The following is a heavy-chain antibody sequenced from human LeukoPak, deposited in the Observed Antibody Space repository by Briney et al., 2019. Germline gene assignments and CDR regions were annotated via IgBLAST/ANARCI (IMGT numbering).Heavy chain of an antibody. CDR3: ARDDFSTYPGLNYFDY. J-gene: IGHJ4*02. CDR2: TNVGNDYT. D-gene: IGHD4-11*01. CDR1: GYTFTHYA. Sequence: ASVKVSCKASGYTFTHYAVHWVRPAPGQRLEWMGWTNVGNDYTESSQKFQDRLTITSDTTATTVYMELSSLRSEDTAVYYCARDDFSTYPGLNYFDYWGQGSLVTVSS. V-gene: IGHV1-3*01.